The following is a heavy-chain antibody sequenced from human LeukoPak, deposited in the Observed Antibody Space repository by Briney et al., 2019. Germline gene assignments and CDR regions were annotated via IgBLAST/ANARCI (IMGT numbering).Heavy chain of an antibody. CDR1: AFTFSSYG. J-gene: IGHJ3*02. CDR3: ARTIFPDFDAFDI. D-gene: IGHD3-3*01. CDR2: ISYDGSNK. V-gene: IGHV3-30*03. Sequence: GGSLRLSCAASAFTFSSYGMSWVRQAPGKGLEWVAVISYDGSNKYYADSVKGRFTISRDNSKNTLYLQMNSLRAEDTAVYYCARTIFPDFDAFDIWGQGTMVTVSS.